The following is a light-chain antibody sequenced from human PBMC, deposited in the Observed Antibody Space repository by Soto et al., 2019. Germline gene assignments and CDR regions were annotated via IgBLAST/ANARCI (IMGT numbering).Light chain of an antibody. CDR3: SSYTSGSTPVV. CDR1: SSDVGGYNY. Sequence: QPVLTQPASVSGSPGQSITISCTGTSSDVGGYNYVSWYQQHPGKAPKLMIYDVSNRPSGVSNRFSGYKSGNTASLTISGLQAEDEADYSCSSYTSGSTPVVFGGGTKVTVL. CDR2: DVS. V-gene: IGLV2-14*01. J-gene: IGLJ2*01.